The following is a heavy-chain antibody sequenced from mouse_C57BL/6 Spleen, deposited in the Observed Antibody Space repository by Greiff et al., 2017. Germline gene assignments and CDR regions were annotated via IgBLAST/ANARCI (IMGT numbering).Heavy chain of an antibody. Sequence: EVKLVESGGGLVQPKGSLKLSCAASGFTFNTYAMHWVRQGPGKGFEWVARIRSKSSNYDTYYADSVKDRFTISRDDSQSMHYLQMNNLETEDTAMYCCVGGGGSSYLFAYWGQGTLVTVSA. V-gene: IGHV10-3*01. CDR2: IRSKSSNYDT. CDR1: GFTFNTYA. CDR3: VGGGGSSYLFAY. J-gene: IGHJ3*01. D-gene: IGHD1-1*01.